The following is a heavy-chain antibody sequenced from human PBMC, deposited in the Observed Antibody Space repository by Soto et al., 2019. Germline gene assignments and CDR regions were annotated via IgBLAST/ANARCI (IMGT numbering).Heavy chain of an antibody. CDR1: GGTFRNSA. J-gene: IGHJ6*02. CDR3: SRDNQRPQLGGNYYYILDV. Sequence: QVQLEQSGAEVKKPGSSVKVSCKASGGTFRNSAISWVRQAPGQGLEWMGGIMPIFRTPDYAQKFQGRVTITADESTSTGYKEFSGLRSDDTAVDFLSRDNQRPQLGGNYYYILDVWGHGTTVTVSS. CDR2: IMPIFRTP. D-gene: IGHD3-3*02. V-gene: IGHV1-69*12.